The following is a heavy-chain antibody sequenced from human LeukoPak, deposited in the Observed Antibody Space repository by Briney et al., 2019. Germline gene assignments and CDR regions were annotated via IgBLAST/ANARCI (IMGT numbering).Heavy chain of an antibody. Sequence: GESLKISCKGSGYSFTSYWVAWVRQMPGKGLEWMGIIYPRDSDTRYSPSFQGQVTISADKSINTAYLQWSGRKASDTAVYYCARQIRLGSPSAHYYYFYPMDVWGQGTTVTVSS. D-gene: IGHD7-27*01. J-gene: IGHJ6*02. CDR1: GYSFTSYW. CDR3: ARQIRLGSPSAHYYYFYPMDV. V-gene: IGHV5-51*01. CDR2: IYPRDSDT.